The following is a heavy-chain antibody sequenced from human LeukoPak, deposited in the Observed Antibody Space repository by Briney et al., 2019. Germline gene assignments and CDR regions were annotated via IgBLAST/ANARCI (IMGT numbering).Heavy chain of an antibody. D-gene: IGHD2-8*01. CDR3: ARDRCTNGVCYTGKWFDP. CDR2: IIPIFGTA. CDR1: GYTFSSYA. V-gene: IGHV1-69*13. Sequence: WASVRVSCKASGYTFSSYAISWVRQAPGQGLEWMGGIIPIFGTANYAQKFQGRVTITADESTSTAYMELSSLRSEDTAVYYCARDRCTNGVCYTGKWFDPWGQGTLVTVSS. J-gene: IGHJ5*02.